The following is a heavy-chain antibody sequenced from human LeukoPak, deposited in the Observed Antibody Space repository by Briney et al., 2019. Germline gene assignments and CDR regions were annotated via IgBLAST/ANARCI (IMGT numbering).Heavy chain of an antibody. Sequence: SETLSLTCAVYGGSFSGYYWSWIRQPPGKGLEWIGEINHSGSTNYNPSLKSRVTISVDTSKNQFSLKLSSVTAADTAVYYCARGHGEGIWSGYYYFDYWGQGTLVTVSS. CDR2: INHSGST. CDR1: GGSFSGYY. J-gene: IGHJ4*02. V-gene: IGHV4-34*01. D-gene: IGHD3-3*01. CDR3: ARGHGEGIWSGYYYFDY.